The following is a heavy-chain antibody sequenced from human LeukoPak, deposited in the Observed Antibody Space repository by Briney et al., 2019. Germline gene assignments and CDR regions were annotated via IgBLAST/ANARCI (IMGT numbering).Heavy chain of an antibody. CDR1: GYTFTSYY. J-gene: IGHJ6*03. Sequence: ASVNVSCKASGYTFTSYYMHWVRQAPGQGLEWMGIINPSGGSTSYAQKFQGRVTITADKSTSTAYMELSSLRSEDTAVYYCARAEGGQRLYYYYYYMDVWGKGITVTVSS. CDR3: ARAEGGQRLYYYYYYMDV. D-gene: IGHD6-25*01. V-gene: IGHV1-46*01. CDR2: INPSGGST.